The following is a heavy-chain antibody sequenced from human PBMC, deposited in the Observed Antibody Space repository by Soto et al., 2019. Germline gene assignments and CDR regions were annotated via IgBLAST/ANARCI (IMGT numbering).Heavy chain of an antibody. D-gene: IGHD6-19*01. CDR3: AKDIASWDSSGHNYYYYGMDV. CDR1: GFTFDDYT. CDR2: ISWDGGST. Sequence: PGGSLRLSCAASGFTFDDYTMHRVRQAPGKGLEWVSLISWDGGSTYYADSVKGRFTISRDNSKNSLYLQMNSLRTEDTALYYCAKDIASWDSSGHNYYYYGMDVWGQGTTVTVSS. V-gene: IGHV3-43*01. J-gene: IGHJ6*02.